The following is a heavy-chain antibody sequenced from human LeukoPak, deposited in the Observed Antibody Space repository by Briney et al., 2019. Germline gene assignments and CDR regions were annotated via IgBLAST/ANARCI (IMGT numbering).Heavy chain of an antibody. V-gene: IGHV1-2*02. CDR3: ARDLPDCSGGSCYYFYYYMDV. Sequence: ASVKVSCKASGYTFTGYYMHWVRQAPGQGLEWMGWINPNSGGTNYAQKFQGRVTMTGDTSVTTAYMELSSLRSDDTAVYYCARDLPDCSGGSCYYFYYYMDVWGKGTTVTVSS. D-gene: IGHD2-15*01. CDR1: GYTFTGYY. CDR2: INPNSGGT. J-gene: IGHJ6*03.